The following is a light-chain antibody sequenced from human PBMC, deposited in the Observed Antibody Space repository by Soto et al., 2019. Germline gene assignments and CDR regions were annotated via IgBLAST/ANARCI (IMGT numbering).Light chain of an antibody. CDR2: AAS. CDR1: QSVSSDY. Sequence: EIVLTQSPGTLSLSPGERASLSCRAGQSVSSDYLAWYQQRPGQAPRLLIYAASSRATGIPARFSGSGSGTDFTLTISSLEPEDFALYFCQQRNNWPPTFGGGTKVE. J-gene: IGKJ4*01. V-gene: IGKV3D-20*02. CDR3: QQRNNWPPT.